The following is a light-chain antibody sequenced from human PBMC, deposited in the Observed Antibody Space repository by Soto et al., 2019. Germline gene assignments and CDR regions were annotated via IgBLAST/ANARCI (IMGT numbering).Light chain of an antibody. Sequence: QSALTQPASVSGSPGQSITISCTGTSSDVGGYKFVSWYQQHPGKAPKLILYEVSNRPSGVSDRFSVSKSGNTASLTISGLQAEDEADYYCNSFSSVHTGVFRPGTKLTVL. CDR1: SSDVGGYKF. CDR3: NSFSSVHTGV. J-gene: IGLJ1*01. CDR2: EVS. V-gene: IGLV2-14*01.